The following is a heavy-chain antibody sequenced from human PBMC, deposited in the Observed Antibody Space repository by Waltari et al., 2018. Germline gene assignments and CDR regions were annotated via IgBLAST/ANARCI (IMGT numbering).Heavy chain of an antibody. CDR1: GFTVTNSY. CDR2: IYSAVTT. J-gene: IGHJ4*02. Sequence: HLGESGGGLIQPGGYLRLSCAASGFTVTNSYMSWARQAPGRGLECVSVIYSAVTTYYAASVKGRFTISRDTFRNTLYLQMDNLRPDDTAVYYCARGNTASLDYWGQGTLVTVSS. CDR3: ARGNTASLDY. D-gene: IGHD2-21*02. V-gene: IGHV3-53*01.